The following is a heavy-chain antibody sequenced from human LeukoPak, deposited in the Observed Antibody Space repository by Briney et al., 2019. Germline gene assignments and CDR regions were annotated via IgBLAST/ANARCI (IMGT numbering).Heavy chain of an antibody. CDR2: ISSSGYPI. D-gene: IGHD3-10*01. J-gene: IGHJ4*02. CDR1: RFTISSFA. CDR3: ARGSLRLRAYYFDY. V-gene: IGHV3-48*03. Sequence: GGSLRLSCAASRFTISSFAMSCVRHAPGEGLEWVAFISSSGYPIYYADSVKGRFTIYRENAERSLFLQMNSLRVEDTAVYYSARGSLRLRAYYFDYWGQGTLLTVSS.